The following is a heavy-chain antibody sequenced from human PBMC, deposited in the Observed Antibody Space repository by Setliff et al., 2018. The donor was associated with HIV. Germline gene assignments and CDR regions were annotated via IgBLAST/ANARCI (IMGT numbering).Heavy chain of an antibody. CDR3: ARARRDSYDRGRRNHYYIDV. CDR1: GGSFSSYG. J-gene: IGHJ6*03. D-gene: IGHD3-22*01. CDR2: IMPIFGTA. V-gene: IGHV1-69*05. Sequence: SVKVSCKASGGSFSSYGLSWVRQAPGQGLEWMGGIMPIFGTANYAQKFQGRVTMTRDTSISTAYMELNNLKFEDTAVYYCARARRDSYDRGRRNHYYIDVWGKGTTVTVSS.